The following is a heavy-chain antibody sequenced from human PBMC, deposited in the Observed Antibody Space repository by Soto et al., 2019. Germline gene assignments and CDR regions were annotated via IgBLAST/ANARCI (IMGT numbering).Heavy chain of an antibody. V-gene: IGHV1-58*01. CDR1: GFTFSSSA. CDR3: ARARRRYYDTNDYTAFDI. CDR2: IDVGSANA. D-gene: IGHD3-22*01. J-gene: IGHJ3*02. Sequence: SVKVSCKTSGFTFSSSAVHWVRQARGHRLQWIGWIDVGSANANYAQKFQGRVTISADKSTNTAYMVLSSLRSDDTAVFYCARARRRYYDTNDYTAFDIWGQGTMVTVSS.